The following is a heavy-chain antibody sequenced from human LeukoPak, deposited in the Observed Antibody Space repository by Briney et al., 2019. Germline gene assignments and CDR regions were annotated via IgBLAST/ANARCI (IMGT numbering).Heavy chain of an antibody. CDR2: IRYDGSNK. CDR3: AKDPGGEFLRSWYSYAYFDY. Sequence: PGGSLRLSCAASGFTFSSYGMHWVRQSPGKGLEWVAFIRYDGSNKYYADSVKGRFTISRDNSKNTLYLQMNSLRAEDTAVYYCAKDPGGEFLRSWYSYAYFDYWGQGTLVTVSS. CDR1: GFTFSSYG. J-gene: IGHJ4*02. V-gene: IGHV3-30*02. D-gene: IGHD6-13*01.